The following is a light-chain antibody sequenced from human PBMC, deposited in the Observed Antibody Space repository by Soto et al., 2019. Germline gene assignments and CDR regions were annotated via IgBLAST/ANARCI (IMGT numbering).Light chain of an antibody. J-gene: IGLJ1*01. CDR1: SSDIGHYDY. CDR2: HVT. V-gene: IGLV2-14*03. Sequence: QSALTQPASVSGSPGQSITISRTGTSSDIGHYDYVSWYQQHPGKAPKLMLYHVTYRPSGVSNRYSGSKSGNSASLTISGLQADDEADYYCCSLTASHTYVFGSGTKLTVL. CDR3: CSLTASHTYV.